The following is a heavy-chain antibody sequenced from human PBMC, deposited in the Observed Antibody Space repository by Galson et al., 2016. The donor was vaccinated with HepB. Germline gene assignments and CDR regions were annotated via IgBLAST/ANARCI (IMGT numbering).Heavy chain of an antibody. D-gene: IGHD4-17*01. J-gene: IGHJ4*02. CDR3: ARERDYGDYVVFDY. CDR2: ISSSGSYT. CDR1: GFTFSDYY. Sequence: SLRLSCAASGFTFSDYYMSWIRQAPGKGLEWVTYISSSGSYTYYAGSVKGRFTISRDNAKNSLYLQLNSLRVEDTAVYYCARERDYGDYVVFDYWGQGSLATVSS. V-gene: IGHV3-11*06.